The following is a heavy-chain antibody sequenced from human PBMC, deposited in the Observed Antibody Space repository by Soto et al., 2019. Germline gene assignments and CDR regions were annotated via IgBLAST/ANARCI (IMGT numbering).Heavy chain of an antibody. D-gene: IGHD6-19*01. CDR2: ISAYNGNT. CDR3: ASKGPGGQQWLGSYYYYGMDV. J-gene: IGHJ6*02. V-gene: IGHV1-18*01. Sequence: GASVKVSCKASGYTFTSYGISWVRQAPGQGLEWMGWISAYNGNTNYAQKLQGRVTMTTDTSTSTAYMELRSLRSDDTAVYYCASKGPGGQQWLGSYYYYGMDVWGQGTTVTVPS. CDR1: GYTFTSYG.